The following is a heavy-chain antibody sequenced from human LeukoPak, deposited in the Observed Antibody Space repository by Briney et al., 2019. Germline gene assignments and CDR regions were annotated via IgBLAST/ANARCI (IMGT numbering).Heavy chain of an antibody. V-gene: IGHV3-53*01. CDR2: IYTDGST. CDR1: GLSVSSSY. CDR3: AKGRSCTGSSCNVGS. Sequence: GSLRLSCAASGLSVSSSYMSWVRQAPGKGLEWVSVIYTDGSTDYADSVEGRFTVSRDNSKNTLYFQMNSLRAEDTAVYYCAKGRSCTGSSCNVGSWGQGTMVTVSS. J-gene: IGHJ3*01. D-gene: IGHD2-2*01.